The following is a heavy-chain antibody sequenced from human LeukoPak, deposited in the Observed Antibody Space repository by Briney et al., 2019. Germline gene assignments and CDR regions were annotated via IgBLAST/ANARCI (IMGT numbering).Heavy chain of an antibody. CDR3: AKECGGDCHVGFDP. CDR1: GGSFSGYY. D-gene: IGHD2-21*02. V-gene: IGHV3-23*01. Sequence: ETLSLTCAVYGGSFSGYYWSWIRQPPGKGLEWVSAISGSGGSTYYADSVKGRFTISRDNSKNTLYLQMNSLRAEDTAVYYCAKECGGDCHVGFDPWGQGTLVTVSS. J-gene: IGHJ5*02. CDR2: ISGSGGST.